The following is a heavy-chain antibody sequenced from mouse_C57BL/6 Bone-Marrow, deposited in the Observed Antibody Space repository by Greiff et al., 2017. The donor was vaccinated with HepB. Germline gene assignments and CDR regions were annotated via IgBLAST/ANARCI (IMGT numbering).Heavy chain of an antibody. Sequence: SGAELVKPGASVKLSCKASGYTFTEYTIHWVKQRSGQGLEWIGWFYPGSGSIKYNEKFKDKATLTAYKSSSTVYMELSRLTSEDSAVYFCARHEEGGYGNYYYFDVWGKGTTVTVSS. J-gene: IGHJ1*03. V-gene: IGHV1-62-2*01. D-gene: IGHD2-10*02. CDR1: GYTFTEYT. CDR2: FYPGSGSI. CDR3: ARHEEGGYGNYYYFDV.